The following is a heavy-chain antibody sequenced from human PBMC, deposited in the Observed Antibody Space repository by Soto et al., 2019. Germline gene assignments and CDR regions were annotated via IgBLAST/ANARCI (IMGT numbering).Heavy chain of an antibody. J-gene: IGHJ4*02. CDR1: GFTFSSYG. D-gene: IGHD6-13*01. CDR3: ARDRGEVQQQLINPPFDY. CDR2: IWYDGSNK. V-gene: IGHV3-33*01. Sequence: GGSLRLSCAASGFTFSSYGMHWVRQAPGKGLEWVAVIWYDGSNKYYADSVKGRFTISRDNSKNTLYLQMNSLRAEDTAVYYCARDRGEVQQQLINPPFDYWGQGTLVTVSS.